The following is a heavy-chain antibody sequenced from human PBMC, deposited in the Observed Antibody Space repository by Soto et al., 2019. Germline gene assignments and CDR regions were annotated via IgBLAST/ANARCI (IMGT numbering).Heavy chain of an antibody. V-gene: IGHV3-7*03. J-gene: IGHJ6*02. CDR2: IKQDGSEK. CDR3: ARDRPRLYYYYGMDV. Sequence: GGSLRLSCAASGFTFSSYWMSWVRQSPGKGLEWVANIKQDGSEKYYVDSVKGRFTISRDNAKNSLYLQMNSLRAEDTAVYYCARDRPRLYYYYGMDVWGQGTTVTVSS. CDR1: GFTFSSYW.